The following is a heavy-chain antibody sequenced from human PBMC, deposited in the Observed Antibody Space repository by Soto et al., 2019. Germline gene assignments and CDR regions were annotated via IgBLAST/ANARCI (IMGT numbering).Heavy chain of an antibody. D-gene: IGHD3-10*01. Sequence: SSETLSLTCTDSGAALSSGGYFYTWVRQPPGKGLEWLGYIYYSGGTNYNPSLKSRVTISLDKSKSQFSLRLISVTAADTAVYYSARAPGVVRGGITYYYYYGMDVWGQGSTVTVSS. CDR3: ARAPGVVRGGITYYYYYGMDV. J-gene: IGHJ6*02. V-gene: IGHV4-61*08. CDR2: IYYSGGT. CDR1: GAALSSGGYF.